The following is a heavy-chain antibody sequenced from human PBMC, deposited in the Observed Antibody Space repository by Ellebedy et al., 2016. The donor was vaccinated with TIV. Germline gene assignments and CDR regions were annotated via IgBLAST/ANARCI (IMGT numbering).Heavy chain of an antibody. CDR2: INQDGSEK. CDR3: ATDGSYGDFRPPGHPFVI. V-gene: IGHV3-7*01. Sequence: GESPKISCAASRFSFSSYWMSWVRQSPGKGLEWVANINQDGSEKYYVDSVKGRFTISRDNAKNSLYLQMNSLRADDKYVYYCATDGSYGDFRPPGHPFVIWGQGTVVTVSS. D-gene: IGHD4-17*01. CDR1: RFSFSSYW. J-gene: IGHJ3*02.